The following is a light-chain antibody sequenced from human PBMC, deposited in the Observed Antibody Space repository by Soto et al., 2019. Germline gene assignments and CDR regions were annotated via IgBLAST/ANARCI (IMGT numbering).Light chain of an antibody. Sequence: DIPMTQSPSSLSASIGDRVTISCRASQSVSNYLNWYQQKPGKAPKLLIYAASSLHSGVPPRFSGSGSGTDFTLIINPLEPEDFATYYCQESYSDPPRVTFGQGTRLDFK. J-gene: IGKJ5*01. CDR3: QESYSDPPRVT. CDR2: AAS. V-gene: IGKV1-39*01. CDR1: QSVSNY.